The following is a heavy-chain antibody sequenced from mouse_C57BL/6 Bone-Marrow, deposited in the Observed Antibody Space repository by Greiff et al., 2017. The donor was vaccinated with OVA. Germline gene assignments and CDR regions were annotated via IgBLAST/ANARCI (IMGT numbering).Heavy chain of an antibody. CDR2: IDPETGGT. J-gene: IGHJ2*01. CDR3: TRSLTGSDYFDY. D-gene: IGHD4-1*01. CDR1: GYTFTDYE. V-gene: IGHV1-15*01. Sequence: SGAELVRPGASVTLSCKASGYTFTDYEMHWVKQTPVHGLEWIGAIDPETGGTAYNQKFKGKAILTADKSSSTAYMELRSLTSEDSAVYYCTRSLTGSDYFDYWGQGTTLTVSS.